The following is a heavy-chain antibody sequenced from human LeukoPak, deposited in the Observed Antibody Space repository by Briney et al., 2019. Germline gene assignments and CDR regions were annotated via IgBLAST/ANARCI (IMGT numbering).Heavy chain of an antibody. J-gene: IGHJ3*02. CDR1: GFTFDDYA. CDR3: AKAKDSYGTHDAFDI. D-gene: IGHD5-18*01. CDR2: ISWNSGSI. V-gene: IGHV3-9*01. Sequence: PGGSLRLSCAASGFTFDDYAMHWVRQALGKGLEWVSGISWNSGSIGYADSVKGRFTISRDNAKNSLYLQMNSLRAEDTALYYCAKAKDSYGTHDAFDIWGQGTMVTVSS.